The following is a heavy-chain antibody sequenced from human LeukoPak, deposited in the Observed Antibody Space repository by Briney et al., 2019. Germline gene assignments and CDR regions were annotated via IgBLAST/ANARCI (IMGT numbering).Heavy chain of an antibody. Sequence: PSGTLSLTCAVSGGSISSSNWWSWVRQPPGKGLEWIGEIYHSGSTNYNPSLKSRVTISVDKSKNQFSLKLSSVTAADTAVYYCARGKKELGSYNWFDPWGQGTLVTVSS. CDR3: ARGKKELGSYNWFDP. CDR1: GGSISSSNW. D-gene: IGHD1-26*01. CDR2: IYHSGST. J-gene: IGHJ5*02. V-gene: IGHV4-4*02.